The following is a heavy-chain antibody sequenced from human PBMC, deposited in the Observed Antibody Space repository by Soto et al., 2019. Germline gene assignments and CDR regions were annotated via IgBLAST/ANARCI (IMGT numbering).Heavy chain of an antibody. Sequence: QVQLQQWGAGLLKPSETLSLTCAVYGGSFSGYYWSWIRQPPGKGLAWIGEINHSGSTNYNPSLQSRVTISVDTSKNQFSLKLSSVTAADTAVYYCARNSPPVLRYFDWFTWYFDLWGRGTLVTVSS. CDR2: INHSGST. V-gene: IGHV4-34*01. D-gene: IGHD3-9*01. J-gene: IGHJ2*01. CDR3: ARNSPPVLRYFDWFTWYFDL. CDR1: GGSFSGYY.